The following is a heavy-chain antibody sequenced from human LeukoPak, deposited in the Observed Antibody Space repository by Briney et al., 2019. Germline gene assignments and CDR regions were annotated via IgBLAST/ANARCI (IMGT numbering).Heavy chain of an antibody. CDR2: IIPIFGTA. J-gene: IGHJ6*03. V-gene: IGHV1-69*05. Sequence: RASVKVSCKASGGTFSSYAISWVRQAPGQGLEWMGGIIPIFGTANYAQKFQGRVTITTDESTSTACMELSSLRSEDTAVYYCARQANRNYYYYMDVWGKGTTVTVSS. CDR3: ARQANRNYYYYMDV. D-gene: IGHD1-14*01. CDR1: GGTFSSYA.